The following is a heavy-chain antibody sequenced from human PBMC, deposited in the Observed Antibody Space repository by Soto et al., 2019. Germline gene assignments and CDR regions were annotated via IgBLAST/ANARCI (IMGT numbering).Heavy chain of an antibody. Sequence: SETLSRTCAVYSGSFSGYYWSWIRQPPGKGLEWIGEINHSGSTNYNPSLKGRVTISVDTSKNQFSLKLSSVTAADTAVYYCARGLACSGGSCPDYWGQGTLVTVSS. CDR2: INHSGST. CDR1: SGSFSGYY. D-gene: IGHD2-15*01. CDR3: ARGLACSGGSCPDY. V-gene: IGHV4-34*01. J-gene: IGHJ4*02.